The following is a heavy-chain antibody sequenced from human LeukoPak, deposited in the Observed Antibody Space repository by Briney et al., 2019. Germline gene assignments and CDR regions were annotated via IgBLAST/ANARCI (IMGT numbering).Heavy chain of an antibody. D-gene: IGHD3-10*01. Sequence: ASVKGSCKASGGTFSSYAISWVRQAPGQGLEWMGGIIPIFGTANYAQKFQGRVTITTDESTSTAYMELSSLRSEDTAVYYCARGGYGSGSYPSFDYWGQGTLVTVSS. V-gene: IGHV1-69*05. J-gene: IGHJ4*02. CDR3: ARGGYGSGSYPSFDY. CDR1: GGTFSSYA. CDR2: IIPIFGTA.